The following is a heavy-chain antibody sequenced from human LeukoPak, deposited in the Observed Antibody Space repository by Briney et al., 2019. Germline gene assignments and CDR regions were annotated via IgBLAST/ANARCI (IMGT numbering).Heavy chain of an antibody. CDR2: INHSGST. D-gene: IGHD5-18*01. Sequence: SGTLSLTCAVYGGSFSGYYWSWIRQPPGKGLEWIGDINHSGSTNYNPALKSRGTISAATSKTQSSLQLSSVTAADTAVYYRARGGYSYGYMVLRYFQHWGQGTLVTVSS. CDR3: ARGGYSYGYMVLRYFQH. V-gene: IGHV4-34*01. J-gene: IGHJ1*01. CDR1: GGSFSGYY.